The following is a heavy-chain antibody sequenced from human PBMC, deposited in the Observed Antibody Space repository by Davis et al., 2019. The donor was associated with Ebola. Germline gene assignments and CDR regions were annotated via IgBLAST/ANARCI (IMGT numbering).Heavy chain of an antibody. J-gene: IGHJ4*02. CDR2: VRSHGSDD. Sequence: SLKIPCAASGFTFNPFDMHSVRQAPGRGLEWVAFVRSHGSDDHYADSVKGRFTISRDNSKNTLYLQMNSLGPEDTAVYYCARDSDDYSFDYWGQGTLVAVSS. CDR3: ARDSDDYSFDY. D-gene: IGHD4-11*01. V-gene: IGHV3-30*02. CDR1: GFTFNPFD.